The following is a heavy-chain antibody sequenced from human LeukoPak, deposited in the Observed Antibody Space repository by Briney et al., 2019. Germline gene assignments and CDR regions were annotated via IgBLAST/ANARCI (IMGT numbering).Heavy chain of an antibody. CDR3: AKGIVSSDLYYFDY. J-gene: IGHJ4*02. D-gene: IGHD6-19*01. CDR2: ISWNSGSI. V-gene: IGHV3-9*01. CDR1: GFTFDDYA. Sequence: PGGSLRLSCAASGFTFDDYAMHWVRKAPGKGLEWVSGISWNSGSIGYADSVKGRFTISSDNAKNSLYLHMNSLRAEDTALYYCAKGIVSSDLYYFDYWGQGTLVFVSS.